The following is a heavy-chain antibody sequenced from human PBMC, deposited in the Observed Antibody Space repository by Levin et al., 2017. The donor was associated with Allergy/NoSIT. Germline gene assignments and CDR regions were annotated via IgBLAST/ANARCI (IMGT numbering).Heavy chain of an antibody. CDR3: ARVGIDFWGVYQKSWGYMDV. V-gene: IGHV1-18*01. CDR1: GYNFTNYG. J-gene: IGHJ6*03. Sequence: GSVKVSCTASGYNFTNYGISWVRQAPGQGLEWMGWISAYNGNTNYAQKFQGRVTMTIQTSTNTAYMELRSLRSDDTAVYYCARVGIDFWGVYQKSWGYMDVWGQGTTVTVSS. D-gene: IGHD3-3*01. CDR2: ISAYNGNT.